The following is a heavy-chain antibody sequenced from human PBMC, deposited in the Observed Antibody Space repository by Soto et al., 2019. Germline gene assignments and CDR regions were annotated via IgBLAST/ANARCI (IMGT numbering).Heavy chain of an antibody. Sequence: LSLTCTVSGGSIISYYWSWIRQPPVKGLEWIGYIYYSGSTNYNPSLKSRVTISVDTSKNQFSLKLSSVTAADTAVYYCARGRAEYQPLVYIYYFDYWGQGTLIAVSS. CDR1: GGSIISYY. CDR2: IYYSGST. V-gene: IGHV4-59*01. D-gene: IGHD2-2*01. J-gene: IGHJ4*02. CDR3: ARGRAEYQPLVYIYYFDY.